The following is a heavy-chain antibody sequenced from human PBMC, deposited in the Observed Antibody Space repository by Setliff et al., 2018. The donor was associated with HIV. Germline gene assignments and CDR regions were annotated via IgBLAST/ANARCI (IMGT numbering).Heavy chain of an antibody. CDR1: GYTFINYD. V-gene: IGHV1-8*02. D-gene: IGHD1-26*01. Sequence: ASAKVSCKASGYTFINYDINWVRQATGQGLEWMGWMNPNSGNTAYAQKFQGRVTMTRDTSVTTAYMELSSLRYEDTAVYYCARGKVRVVGSIDWFDPWGQGTLVTVSS. CDR2: MNPNSGNT. CDR3: ARGKVRVVGSIDWFDP. J-gene: IGHJ5*02.